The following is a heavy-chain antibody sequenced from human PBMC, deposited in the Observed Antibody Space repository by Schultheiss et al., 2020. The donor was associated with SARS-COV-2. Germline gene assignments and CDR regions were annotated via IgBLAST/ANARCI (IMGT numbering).Heavy chain of an antibody. D-gene: IGHD5-18*01. V-gene: IGHV4-59*01. Sequence: SETLSLTCAVYGGSFSSYYWSWIRQHPGKGLEWIGYIYYSGSTYYNPSLKSRVTISVDTSKNQFSLKLSSVTAADTAVYYCARDLEGYSYWGQGTLVTVSS. CDR2: IYYSGST. J-gene: IGHJ4*02. CDR3: ARDLEGYSY. CDR1: GGSFSSYY.